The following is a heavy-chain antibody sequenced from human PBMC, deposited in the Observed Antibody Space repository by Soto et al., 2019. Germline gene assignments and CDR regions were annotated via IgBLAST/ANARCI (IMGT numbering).Heavy chain of an antibody. V-gene: IGHV1-18*01. D-gene: IGHD6-13*01. J-gene: IGHJ4*02. CDR3: ARDRAGYSSSWYSDGHRDFDY. Sequence: EASVKVSCKASGYTFTSYGISWVRQAPGQGLEWMGWISAYNGNTNYAQKLQGRVTMTTDTSTSTAYMELRSLRSDDTAVYYCARDRAGYSSSWYSDGHRDFDYWGQGTLVTVSS. CDR2: ISAYNGNT. CDR1: GYTFTSYG.